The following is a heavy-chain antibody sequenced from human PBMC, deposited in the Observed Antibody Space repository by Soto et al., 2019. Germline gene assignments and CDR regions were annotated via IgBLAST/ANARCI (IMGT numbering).Heavy chain of an antibody. J-gene: IGHJ3*02. CDR3: ARGGGYYYGSGSPGAFDI. CDR1: GYTFTSYG. Sequence: SVKVSCKASGYTFTSYGITWVRQAPGQGLEWMGRIIPILGIANYAQKFQGRVTITADKSTSTAYMELGSLRSEDTAVYYCARGGGYYYGSGSPGAFDIWGQGTMVTVSS. V-gene: IGHV1-69*04. D-gene: IGHD3-10*01. CDR2: IIPILGIA.